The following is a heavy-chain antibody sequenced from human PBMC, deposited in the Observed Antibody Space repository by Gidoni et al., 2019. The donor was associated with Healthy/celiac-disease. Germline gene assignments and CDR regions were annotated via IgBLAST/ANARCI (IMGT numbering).Heavy chain of an antibody. CDR3: ARSERYSSLGEGFDP. CDR2: ISSSSSYI. CDR1: GFTFSSYS. D-gene: IGHD3-16*01. V-gene: IGHV3-21*01. J-gene: IGHJ5*02. Sequence: EVQLVESGGGLVKPGGSLSLSCAASGFTFSSYSMNWVRQAPGKGLEWVSSISSSSSYIYYADSVKGRFTISRDNAKNSRYLQMNSLRAEDTAVYYCARSERYSSLGEGFDPWGQGTLVTVSS.